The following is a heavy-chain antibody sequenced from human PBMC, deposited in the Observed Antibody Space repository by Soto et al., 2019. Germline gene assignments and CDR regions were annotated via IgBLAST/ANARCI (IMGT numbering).Heavy chain of an antibody. CDR2: IYYSGST. CDR1: GGSISSGDYY. Sequence: QVQLQESGPGLVKPSQTLSLTCTVSGGSISSGDYYWSWIRQHPGKGLEWIGYIYYSGSTYYHPSLRIRVTISVDTSKNQFFLKLSSVTAAGTAGYYCARWWSGSRQGFDPWGQGTLVTVSS. J-gene: IGHJ5*02. V-gene: IGHV4-31*03. D-gene: IGHD3-3*01. CDR3: ARWWSGSRQGFDP.